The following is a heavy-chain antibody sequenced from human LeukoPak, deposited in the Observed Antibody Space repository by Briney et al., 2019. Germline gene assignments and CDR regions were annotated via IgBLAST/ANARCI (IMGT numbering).Heavy chain of an antibody. CDR1: GYTFTTYW. V-gene: IGHV5-51*01. Sequence: HGESLKISCKGSGYTFTTYWIGWVRQMPGKGLEWMGIIYPGDSDITYSPSFEGQVTISVDKSINTAYLQWSSLKASDTAMYYCARQRVDYGISPFDYWGQGTLVTVSS. J-gene: IGHJ4*02. CDR3: ARQRVDYGISPFDY. D-gene: IGHD4/OR15-4a*01. CDR2: IYPGDSDI.